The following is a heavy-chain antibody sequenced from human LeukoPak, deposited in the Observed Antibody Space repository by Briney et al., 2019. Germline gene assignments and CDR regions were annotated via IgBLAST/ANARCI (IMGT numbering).Heavy chain of an antibody. Sequence: GGSLRLSCAASGFTFDDYAMHWVRQAPGKGLEWVSLISGDGGSTYYADSVKGRFTISRDNAKNSLYLQMNSLRAEDTAVYYCARGTMTLDYWGQGTLVTVSS. CDR1: GFTFDDYA. CDR3: ARGTMTLDY. D-gene: IGHD3-22*01. V-gene: IGHV3-43*02. J-gene: IGHJ4*02. CDR2: ISGDGGST.